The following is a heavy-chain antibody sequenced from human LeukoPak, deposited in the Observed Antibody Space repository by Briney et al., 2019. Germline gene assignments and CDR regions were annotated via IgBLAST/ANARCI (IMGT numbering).Heavy chain of an antibody. CDR2: ISAYNGNT. CDR3: ARGETSGSYPWWWWFDP. J-gene: IGHJ5*02. CDR1: GYTFTSYG. Sequence: ASVKVSCKASGYTFTSYGISWVRQAPGQGLEWMGWISAYNGNTNYAQKLQGRVTMTTGTSTSTAYMELRSLRSDDTAVYYCARGETSGSYPWWWWFDPWGQGTLVTVSS. D-gene: IGHD1-26*01. V-gene: IGHV1-18*01.